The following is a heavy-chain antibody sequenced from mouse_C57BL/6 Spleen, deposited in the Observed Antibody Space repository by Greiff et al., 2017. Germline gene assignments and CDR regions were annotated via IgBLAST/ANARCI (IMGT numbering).Heavy chain of an antibody. Sequence: QVQLQQSGAELARPGASVKMSCKASGYTFTSYTMHWVKQRPGQGLEWIGYINPSSGYTKYNQKFKDKATLTADKSSSTAYMQLSSLTSEDSAVDYCAYGNYRYFDVWGTGTTVTVSS. J-gene: IGHJ1*03. D-gene: IGHD2-1*01. CDR1: GYTFTSYT. CDR3: AYGNYRYFDV. V-gene: IGHV1-4*01. CDR2: INPSSGYT.